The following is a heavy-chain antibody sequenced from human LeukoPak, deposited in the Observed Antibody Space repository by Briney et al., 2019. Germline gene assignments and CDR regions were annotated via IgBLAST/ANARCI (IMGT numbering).Heavy chain of an antibody. CDR2: IHHSGTT. Sequence: PSETLSLTCTVSGGSISSSTWWSWVRQPPGKGLECIGEIHHSGTTNYNPSLKSRVTISVDTSKNQFSLKLSSVTAADTAVYYWGGGGGYGDYGRQNDGFDIWGQGTMVTVSS. CDR1: GGSISSSTW. J-gene: IGHJ3*02. V-gene: IGHV4-4*02. D-gene: IGHD4-17*01. CDR3: GGGGGYGDYGRQNDGFDI.